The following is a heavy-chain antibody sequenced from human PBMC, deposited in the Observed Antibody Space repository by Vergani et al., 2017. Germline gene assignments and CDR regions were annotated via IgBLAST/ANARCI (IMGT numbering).Heavy chain of an antibody. Sequence: QVQLVESGGGVVQPGKSLSLSCETSGFIFSDYVMHWVRQAPGKGLEWVAGIWHDGSNEKYVDSVQGRFTISRDNSKNTLYLEMKSLRPEDAALYYCVKSTTGDQDDSTDYLDYWGQGTLVTVSS. V-gene: IGHV3-33*06. CDR1: GFIFSDYV. J-gene: IGHJ4*02. CDR3: VKSTTGDQDDSTDYLDY. D-gene: IGHD3-22*01. CDR2: IWHDGSNE.